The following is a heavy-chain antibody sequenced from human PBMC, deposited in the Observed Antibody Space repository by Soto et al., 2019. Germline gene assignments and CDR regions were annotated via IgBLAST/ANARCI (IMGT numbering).Heavy chain of an antibody. CDR1: DFIFSDAW. CDR3: ASYLDSRGLRRYDY. D-gene: IGHD3-22*01. J-gene: IGHJ4*02. CDR2: IKSQAPAGTT. Sequence: EVQLEESGGGLIKPGESLTLSCAASDFIFSDAWRKWVSQVPGKGLEWVGRIKSQAPAGTTDYAAPLKGRFTILRDDSKNTLYMQMNSLQTEDTARYYCASYLDSRGLRRYDYGGQRALVTVSS. V-gene: IGHV3-15*07.